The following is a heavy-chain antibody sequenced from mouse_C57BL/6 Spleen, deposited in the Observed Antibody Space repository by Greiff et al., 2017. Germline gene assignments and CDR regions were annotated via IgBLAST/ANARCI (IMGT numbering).Heavy chain of an antibody. D-gene: IGHD4-1*01. CDR1: GYTFTDYN. CDR3: ARPAGTAFAY. V-gene: IGHV1-18*01. Sequence: EVQLQQSGPELVKPGASVKIPCKASGYTFTDYNMDWVKQSHGKSLEWIGDINPNNGGTIYNQKFKGKATLTVDKSSSTAYMEPRSLTSEDTAVYYCARPAGTAFAYWGQGTLVTVSA. CDR2: INPNNGGT. J-gene: IGHJ3*01.